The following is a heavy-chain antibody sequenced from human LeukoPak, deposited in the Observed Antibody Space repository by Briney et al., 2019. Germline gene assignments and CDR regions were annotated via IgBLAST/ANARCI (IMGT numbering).Heavy chain of an antibody. CDR2: IYTSGST. J-gene: IGHJ4*02. CDR1: GGSISSYY. D-gene: IGHD5-18*01. CDR3: ARDIRGYSYGYSFDY. V-gene: IGHV4-4*07. Sequence: SETLSLTCTVSGGSISSYYWSWIRQPAGKGLEWIGRIYTSGSTNYNPSLKSRVTMSVHTSKNQFSLKLSSVTAADTAVYYCARDIRGYSYGYSFDYWGQGTLVTVSS.